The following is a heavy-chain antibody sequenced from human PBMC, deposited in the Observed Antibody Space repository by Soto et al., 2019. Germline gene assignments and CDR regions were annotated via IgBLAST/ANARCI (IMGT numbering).Heavy chain of an antibody. CDR1: GYTFTSYA. D-gene: IGHD3-22*01. V-gene: IGHV1-3*01. CDR3: ARVGGYYYDSSGYYLDY. CDR2: INAGNGNT. Sequence: ASVKVSCKASGYTFTSYAMHWVRQAPGQRLEWMGWINAGNGNTKYSQKFQGRVTITRDTSASTAYMEPSSLRSEDTAVYYCARVGGYYYDSSGYYLDYWGQGTLVTVSS. J-gene: IGHJ4*02.